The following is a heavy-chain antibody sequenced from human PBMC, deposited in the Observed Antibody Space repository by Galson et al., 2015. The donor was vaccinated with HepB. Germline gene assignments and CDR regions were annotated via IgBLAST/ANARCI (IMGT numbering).Heavy chain of an antibody. CDR3: ARADGSGRYY. V-gene: IGHV4-61*01. J-gene: IGHJ4*02. CDR2: IYYSGST. Sequence: ETLSLTCIVSGGSVSSGSYYWRWIRQPPGKGLEWIGYIYYSGSTNYNPSLKSRVTISVDTSKNQFSLKLSSVTAADTAVYYCARADGSGRYYWGQGTLVTVSS. CDR1: GGSVSSGSYY. D-gene: IGHD6-19*01.